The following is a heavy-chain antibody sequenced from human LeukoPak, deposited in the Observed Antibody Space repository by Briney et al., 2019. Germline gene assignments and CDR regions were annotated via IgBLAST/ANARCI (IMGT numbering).Heavy chain of an antibody. CDR3: ARGSTYYDSSGQVPFDY. CDR2: ISSSSSTI. CDR1: GFTFSTYS. D-gene: IGHD3-22*01. Sequence: GGPLRLSCAASGFTFSTYSMNWVRQAPGKGLEWVSYISSSSSTIYYADSVKGRFTISRDNAKNSLYLQMNSLRAEDTAVYYCARGSTYYDSSGQVPFDYWGQGTLVTVSS. J-gene: IGHJ4*02. V-gene: IGHV3-48*01.